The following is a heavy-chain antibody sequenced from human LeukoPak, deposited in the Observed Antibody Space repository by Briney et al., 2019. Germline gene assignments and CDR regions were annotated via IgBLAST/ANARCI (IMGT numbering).Heavy chain of an antibody. CDR2: INPSGGST. D-gene: IGHD3-22*01. CDR1: GGTFSSYA. V-gene: IGHV1-46*01. Sequence: GASVKVSCKASGGTFSSYAISWVRQAPGQGLEWMGIINPSGGSTSYAQKFQGRVTMTRDTSTSTVYMELSSLRSEDTAVYYCARVSSSGYYHYFDYWGQGTLVTVSS. CDR3: ARVSSSGYYHYFDY. J-gene: IGHJ4*02.